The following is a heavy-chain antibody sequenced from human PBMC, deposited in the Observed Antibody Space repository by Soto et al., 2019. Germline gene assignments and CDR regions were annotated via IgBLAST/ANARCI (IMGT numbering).Heavy chain of an antibody. CDR2: INPNSGDS. CDR3: ARREQWLENFDV. D-gene: IGHD6-19*01. V-gene: IGHV1-2*02. Sequence: QVQLVQSGAEVKKPGASVKVSCKTSGYTFTGYYIHWIRQAPGQGLEWMGWINPNSGDSNYSQEFQGRVTMTSDTSITTADMQLTRLTSDDTAVYYCARREQWLENFDVWGQGTLVTVSS. J-gene: IGHJ4*02. CDR1: GYTFTGYY.